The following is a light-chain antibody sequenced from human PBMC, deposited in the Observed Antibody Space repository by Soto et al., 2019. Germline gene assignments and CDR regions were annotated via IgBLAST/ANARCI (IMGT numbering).Light chain of an antibody. V-gene: IGLV2-14*03. CDR3: SSHPRPSTTLTSV. CDR2: DVS. CDR1: SSDVGGYNY. Sequence: QSALTQPGAVSGSRGQPITISCTGTSSDVGGYNYVSWYQHHPGKAPKLMIYDVSNRPSGVSNRFSGSKSGNTASLIISGLQAEDEADYYCSSHPRPSTTLTSVSGTGTTVTVL. J-gene: IGLJ1*01.